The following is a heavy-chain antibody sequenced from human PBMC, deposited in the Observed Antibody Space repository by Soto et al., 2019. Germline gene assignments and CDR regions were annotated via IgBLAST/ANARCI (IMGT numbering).Heavy chain of an antibody. V-gene: IGHV3-74*01. Sequence: EVQLVESGGGLVQPGGSLRLSCAVSGFSFSSYWMHWVRQGPGKGLVWVARINSDGSSTNYADSVKGRFTISRDNAKNTLYLQLNSMRAEDTAVYYCARSPGGYYIDWGQGTMVSVSS. J-gene: IGHJ3*01. D-gene: IGHD3-9*01. CDR3: ARSPGGYYID. CDR2: INSDGSST. CDR1: GFSFSSYW.